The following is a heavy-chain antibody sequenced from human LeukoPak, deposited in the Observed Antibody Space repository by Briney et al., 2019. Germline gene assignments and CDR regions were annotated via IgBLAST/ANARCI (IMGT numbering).Heavy chain of an antibody. Sequence: ASVKVSCKASGDTFSNYDVTWVRQAPGQGLEWMGRIIPVFDTAKNAQNFQGRVTMTTDESSSTAYMELYSLRSEDTAVYYCALSAEKQLVYFDFWGQGTLITVSS. CDR1: GDTFSNYD. D-gene: IGHD6-13*01. V-gene: IGHV1-69*05. CDR2: IIPVFDTA. CDR3: ALSAEKQLVYFDF. J-gene: IGHJ4*02.